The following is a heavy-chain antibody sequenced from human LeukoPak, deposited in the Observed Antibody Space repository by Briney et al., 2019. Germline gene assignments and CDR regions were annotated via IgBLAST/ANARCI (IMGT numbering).Heavy chain of an antibody. V-gene: IGHV3-11*01. Sequence: GGSLRLSCAASGFTFGDHYMGWIRQAPGKGLEWVSYITHTGTTVYYADSVKGRFTIYRDNAKNSLFLQMNSLRADDTALYYCARDGATSGYYTFFDYWGQGTLVTVSS. CDR1: GFTFGDHY. CDR2: ITHTGTTV. CDR3: ARDGATSGYYTFFDY. J-gene: IGHJ4*02. D-gene: IGHD3-22*01.